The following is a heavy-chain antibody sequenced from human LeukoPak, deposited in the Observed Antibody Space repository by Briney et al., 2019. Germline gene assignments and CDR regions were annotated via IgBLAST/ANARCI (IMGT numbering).Heavy chain of an antibody. CDR3: ASHLDIVVVPAANGPFAFDI. V-gene: IGHV3-30-3*01. D-gene: IGHD2-2*01. Sequence: PGRSLRLSCAASGFTFSSYAMHWVRQAPGEGLEWVAVISYDGSNKYYADSVKGRFTISRDNSKNTLYLQMNSLRAEDTAVYYCASHLDIVVVPAANGPFAFDIWGQGTMVTVSS. J-gene: IGHJ3*02. CDR1: GFTFSSYA. CDR2: ISYDGSNK.